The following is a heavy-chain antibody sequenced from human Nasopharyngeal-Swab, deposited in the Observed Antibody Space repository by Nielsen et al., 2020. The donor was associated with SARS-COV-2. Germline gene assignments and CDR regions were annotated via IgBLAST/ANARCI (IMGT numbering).Heavy chain of an antibody. Sequence: GESLKISCAASGFTVSSNYMSWVRQAPGKGLEWVSVIYSGGSTYYADSMKGRFTISRHNSKNTLYLQMNSLRAEDTAVYYCARDRVDTAMVHYYYYGMDVWGKGTTVTVSS. CDR2: IYSGGST. J-gene: IGHJ6*04. V-gene: IGHV3-53*04. D-gene: IGHD5-18*01. CDR1: GFTVSSNY. CDR3: ARDRVDTAMVHYYYYGMDV.